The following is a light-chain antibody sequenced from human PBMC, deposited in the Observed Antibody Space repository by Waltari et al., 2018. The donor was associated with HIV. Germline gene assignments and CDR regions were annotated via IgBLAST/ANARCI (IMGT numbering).Light chain of an antibody. V-gene: IGKV3-20*01. J-gene: IGKJ2*01. Sequence: EIVLTQSPRTMSLSPGERATLSRRASQTVTSNYLAWYQMQPGQSPRLLIDGASSRATGVPDKFSGSGSVTVFTLTIARLQPEDFAVYYCHQDGTSPQTFGQGSKVEIK. CDR3: HQDGTSPQT. CDR2: GAS. CDR1: QTVTSNY.